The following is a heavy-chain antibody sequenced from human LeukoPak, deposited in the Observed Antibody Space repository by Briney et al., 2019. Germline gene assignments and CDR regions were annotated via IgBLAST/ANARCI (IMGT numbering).Heavy chain of an antibody. CDR3: AKVRAYGGYDAFDI. CDR1: GFTFDDYA. D-gene: IGHD4-17*01. J-gene: IGHJ3*02. CDR2: ISWNSGSI. Sequence: PGRSLRLSCAASGFTFDDYAMHWVRQAPGKGLEWVSGISWNSGSIGYADSVKGRFTISRDNAKNSLYLQMNSLRAEDTALYYCAKVRAYGGYDAFDIWGQGTMVTVSS. V-gene: IGHV3-9*01.